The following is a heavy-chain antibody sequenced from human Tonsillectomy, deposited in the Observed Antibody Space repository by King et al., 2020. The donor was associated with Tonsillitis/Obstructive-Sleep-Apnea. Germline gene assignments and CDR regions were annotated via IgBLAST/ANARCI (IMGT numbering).Heavy chain of an antibody. Sequence: QLVQSGAEVKKPGASGKGSCKASGYTFTSYYIHWVRQAPGQGLEWMGIINPSGGSTSYAQKFQGRVTMTRDTSTSTVYMELSSLRSEETAVYYCARDGSVATRPLDYWGQGTLVTVSS. V-gene: IGHV1-46*01. J-gene: IGHJ4*02. CDR3: ARDGSVATRPLDY. CDR2: INPSGGST. CDR1: GYTFTSYY. D-gene: IGHD6-6*01.